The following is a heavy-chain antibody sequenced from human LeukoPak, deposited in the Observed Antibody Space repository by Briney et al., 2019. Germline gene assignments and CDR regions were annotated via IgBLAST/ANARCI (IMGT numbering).Heavy chain of an antibody. CDR2: IYYSGST. CDR3: ARPGRRDYYFDY. Sequence: PSETLSLTCTVSGGSISSSSYYWGWIRQPPGNGLEWIGSIYYSGSTYYNPSLKSRVTISVDTSKNQFSLKLSSVTAADTAVYYCARPGRRDYYFDYWGQGTLVTVSS. D-gene: IGHD2-21*02. J-gene: IGHJ4*02. CDR1: GGSISSSSYY. V-gene: IGHV4-39*01.